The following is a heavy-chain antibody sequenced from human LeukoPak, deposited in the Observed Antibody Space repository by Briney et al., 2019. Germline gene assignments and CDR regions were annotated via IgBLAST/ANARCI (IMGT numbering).Heavy chain of an antibody. J-gene: IGHJ4*02. CDR2: ISAYNGNT. CDR3: ASQREKPHPRGADY. Sequence: ASVKVSCKASGYTFTSYGISWVRQAPGQGLEWMGWISAYNGNTNYAQKFQGRVTITADKSTSTAYMELSSLRSEDTAVYYCASQREKPHPRGADYWGQGTLVTVSS. V-gene: IGHV1-18*01. CDR1: GYTFTSYG. D-gene: IGHD1-26*01.